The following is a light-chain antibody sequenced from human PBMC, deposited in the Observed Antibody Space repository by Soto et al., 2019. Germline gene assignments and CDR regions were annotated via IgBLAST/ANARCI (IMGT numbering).Light chain of an antibody. V-gene: IGKV3-20*01. J-gene: IGKJ1*01. CDR3: QQYGSSAWT. Sequence: IVLTQSPGTLSLSPGERATLSCRASQSVSSSYLAWYQQKPGQAPRLLIYGASSRATGIPDRFSGSGSGTDFTFAISRLEPEDFAVYYCQQYGSSAWTFGQGTQVAIK. CDR2: GAS. CDR1: QSVSSSY.